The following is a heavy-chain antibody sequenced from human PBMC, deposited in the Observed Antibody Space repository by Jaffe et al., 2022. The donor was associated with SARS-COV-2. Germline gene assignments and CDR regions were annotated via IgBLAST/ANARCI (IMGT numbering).Heavy chain of an antibody. CDR2: ISYDGSNK. CDR1: GFTFSSYA. D-gene: IGHD3-10*01. Sequence: QVQLVESGGGVVQPGRSLRLSCAASGFTFSSYAMHWVRQAPGKGLEWVAVISYDGSNKYYADSVKGRFTISRDNSKNTLYLQMNSLRAEDTAVYYCAEGPEFDYYGMDVWGQGTTVTVSS. J-gene: IGHJ6*02. V-gene: IGHV3-30-3*01. CDR3: AEGPEFDYYGMDV.